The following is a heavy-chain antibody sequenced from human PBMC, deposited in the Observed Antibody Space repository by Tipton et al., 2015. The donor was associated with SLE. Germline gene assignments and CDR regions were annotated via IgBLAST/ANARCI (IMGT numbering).Heavy chain of an antibody. CDR1: GFTLNSYW. V-gene: IGHV3-7*01. J-gene: IGHJ4*02. CDR2: IKQDGSEI. Sequence: SGFTLNSYWMSWVRQAPGKGLEWVANIKQDGSEIYYVDSMKGRFTISRDTAKNSLFLQMNSLRAEDTGVYYCARGVAVDYWGPGTLVTVSS. CDR3: ARGVAVDY. D-gene: IGHD2-15*01.